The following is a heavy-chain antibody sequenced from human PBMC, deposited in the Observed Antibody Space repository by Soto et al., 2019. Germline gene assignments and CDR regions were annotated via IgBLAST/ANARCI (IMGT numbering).Heavy chain of an antibody. CDR3: ATVPGYCSSTSCYRWFDP. D-gene: IGHD2-2*01. V-gene: IGHV1-24*01. CDR1: GYTLTGLS. CDR2: FDPEDGET. Sequence: ASVKVSCKVSGYTLTGLSMHWVRQAPGKGLEWMGGFDPEDGETIYAQKFQGRVTMTEDTSTDTAYMELSSLRSEDTAVYYCATVPGYCSSTSCYRWFDPWGQGTLVTVSS. J-gene: IGHJ5*02.